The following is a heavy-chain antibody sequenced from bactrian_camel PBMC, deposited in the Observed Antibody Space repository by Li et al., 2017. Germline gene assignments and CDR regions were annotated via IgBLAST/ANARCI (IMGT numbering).Heavy chain of an antibody. CDR2: FNSDGAT. J-gene: IGHJ4*01. V-gene: IGHV3S40*01. Sequence: VQLVESGGGLVQPGGSLRLSCAASGFTFSSYAMSWIRAAPGKGLEWVSSFNSDGATWYADSVKGRFTISRDNAKNTVYLQMNNLRADDTAMYYCAIGLFADFGLGRGTQVTVS. CDR1: GFTFSSYA. D-gene: IGHD5*01.